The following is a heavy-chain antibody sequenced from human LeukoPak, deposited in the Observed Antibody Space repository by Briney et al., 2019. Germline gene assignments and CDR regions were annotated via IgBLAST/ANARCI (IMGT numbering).Heavy chain of an antibody. J-gene: IGHJ4*02. CDR2: FNSDGRST. CDR1: GFTFSTYW. CDR3: ARCFTVTTDYFDY. V-gene: IGHV3-74*01. Sequence: AGGSLRLSCAASGFTFSTYWMHWVRQAPGKGLVWVSRFNSDGRSTYYADSVKGRFTISRDNAKNSLYLQMNSLRAEDTAVYYCARCFTVTTDYFDYWGQGTLVTVSS. D-gene: IGHD4-17*01.